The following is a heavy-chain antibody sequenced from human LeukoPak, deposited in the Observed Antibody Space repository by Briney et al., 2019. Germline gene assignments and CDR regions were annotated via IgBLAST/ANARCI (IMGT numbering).Heavy chain of an antibody. V-gene: IGHV3-9*01. D-gene: IGHD6-6*01. Sequence: GGSLRLSCAASRFTFDDYAMHWVRQAPGKGLEWVSGISWNSGSIDYADSVKGRFTISRDNAENSLYLQMNSLRADDTALYYCAKGEYSTSSSSFDYWGQGALVTVSS. CDR1: RFTFDDYA. CDR2: ISWNSGSI. J-gene: IGHJ4*02. CDR3: AKGEYSTSSSSFDY.